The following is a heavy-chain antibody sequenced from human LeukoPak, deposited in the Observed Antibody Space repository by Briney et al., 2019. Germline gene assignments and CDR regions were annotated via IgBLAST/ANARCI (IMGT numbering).Heavy chain of an antibody. CDR2: ISAYNGNT. V-gene: IGHV1-18*01. D-gene: IGHD6-19*01. CDR1: GYTFTSYG. CDR3: ALSYSSGWYGAFDI. Sequence: ASVKVTCKASGYTFTSYGISWVRQAPGQGLEWMGWISAYNGNTNYAQKLQGRVTMTTDTSTSTAYMELSRLRSDDTAVYYCALSYSSGWYGAFDIWGQGTMVTVSS. J-gene: IGHJ3*02.